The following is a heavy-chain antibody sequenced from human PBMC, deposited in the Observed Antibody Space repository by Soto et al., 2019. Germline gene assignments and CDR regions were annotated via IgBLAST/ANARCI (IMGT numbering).Heavy chain of an antibody. CDR3: ARGIATGQRDP. Sequence: QVQLVQSGAEVKKPGASVKISCKASGYTFTRYTMNWVRQAPGQRLEWMGWINPDNGNTKSSQKFQDRVIITRDTSARTAYMALRSLRSEDTAVYYCARGIATGQRDPWGQGTLVTVSS. D-gene: IGHD2-21*01. CDR1: GYTFTRYT. V-gene: IGHV1-3*01. J-gene: IGHJ5*02. CDR2: INPDNGNT.